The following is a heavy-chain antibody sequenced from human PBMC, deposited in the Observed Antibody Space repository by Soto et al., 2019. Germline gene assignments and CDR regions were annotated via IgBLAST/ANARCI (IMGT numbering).Heavy chain of an antibody. CDR2: ISPYSGNT. Sequence: QVQLVQSGDEVRKPGSSVKVSCKASGYIFVNYGIAWVRQAPGQGLEWMGWISPYSGNTHYASKVQGRLTMTTDTSTSTAYMDLGSLTSDDTAVYYCARWTGMVSGQYYYGMDVWGQGTTVTVSS. CDR3: ARWTGMVSGQYYYGMDV. D-gene: IGHD5-18*01. CDR1: GYIFVNYG. V-gene: IGHV1-18*01. J-gene: IGHJ6*02.